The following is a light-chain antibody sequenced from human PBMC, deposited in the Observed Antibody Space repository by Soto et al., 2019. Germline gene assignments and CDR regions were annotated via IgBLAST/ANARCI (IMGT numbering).Light chain of an antibody. CDR2: DAS. CDR3: LQRSNWPRWT. CDR1: QSVSRY. Sequence: EIVLTQSPATLSLSPGERATLSCRASQSVSRYLAWYQQKPGQAPRLLIYDASNRATGIPARFSGSGSGTDFTLTISSLEPEDFAVYYCLQRSNWPRWTFGQGTKVEIK. V-gene: IGKV3-11*01. J-gene: IGKJ1*01.